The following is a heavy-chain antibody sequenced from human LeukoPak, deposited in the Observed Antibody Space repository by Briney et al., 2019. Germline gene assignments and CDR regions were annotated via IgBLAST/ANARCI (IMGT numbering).Heavy chain of an antibody. CDR3: ARDAILSGYPLDY. Sequence: SQTLSLTCTVSGGSISSGGYYWSWIRQHPGKGLEWIGYIYYSGSTYYNPSLKSRVTISVDTSKNQFSLKLSSVTAADTAVYYCARDAILSGYPLDYWGQGTLVTVSS. CDR2: IYYSGST. CDR1: GGSISSGGYY. J-gene: IGHJ4*02. D-gene: IGHD3-9*01. V-gene: IGHV4-30-4*08.